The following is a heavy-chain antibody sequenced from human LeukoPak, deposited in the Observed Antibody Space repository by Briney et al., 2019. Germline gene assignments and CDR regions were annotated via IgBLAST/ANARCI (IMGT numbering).Heavy chain of an antibody. J-gene: IGHJ4*02. D-gene: IGHD6-6*01. CDR2: ISGDGGST. Sequence: GGSLRLSCAASGLTVDDYAMHWVRQAPGKGLEWVSVISGDGGSTYSAHSVKGRFTISRDNNKNSLYLQMNSLRTEDTALYYYAKDIGGGSSSILWGQGTLVTVSS. CDR3: AKDIGGGSSSIL. V-gene: IGHV3-43*02. CDR1: GLTVDDYA.